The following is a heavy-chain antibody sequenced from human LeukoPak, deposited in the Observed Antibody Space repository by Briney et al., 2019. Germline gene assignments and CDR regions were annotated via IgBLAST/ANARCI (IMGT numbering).Heavy chain of an antibody. CDR2: IIPIFGTA. Sequence: GASVKVSCKASGGTFSSYAISWVRQAPGQGLEWMGGIIPIFGTANYAQKFQGRVTITTDESTSTAYMELSSLRSEDTAVYYCARAGTAAAGMETHYYYYYMDVWGKGTTVTVSS. V-gene: IGHV1-69*05. D-gene: IGHD6-13*01. J-gene: IGHJ6*03. CDR3: ARAGTAAAGMETHYYYYYMDV. CDR1: GGTFSSYA.